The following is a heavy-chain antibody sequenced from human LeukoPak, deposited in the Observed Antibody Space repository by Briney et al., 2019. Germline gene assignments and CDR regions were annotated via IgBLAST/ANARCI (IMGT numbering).Heavy chain of an antibody. Sequence: GGSLRLSCAASGFTFSNAWMSWVRQAPGKGLEWVGRIKSKTDGGTTDYAAPVKGRFTISRDDSKNTPYLQMNSLKTEDTAVYYCTTDMKIVVVPPAFGGIDYWGQGALVTVSS. CDR2: IKSKTDGGTT. V-gene: IGHV3-15*01. J-gene: IGHJ4*02. CDR3: TTDMKIVVVPPAFGGIDY. CDR1: GFTFSNAW. D-gene: IGHD2-2*01.